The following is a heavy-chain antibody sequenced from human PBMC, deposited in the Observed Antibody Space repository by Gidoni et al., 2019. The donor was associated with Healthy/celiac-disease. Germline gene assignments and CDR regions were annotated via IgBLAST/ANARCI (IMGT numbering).Heavy chain of an antibody. V-gene: IGHV4-34*01. D-gene: IGHD4-17*01. CDR2: INHSGST. Sequence: QVQLQQWGAGLLKLSETLSLTCAVYGGSFSGYSWSWIRQPPGKGLDWIGEINHSGSTNDNPSLRSRVTISVDTSKSQFSLKLSSVTAADTAVYYCARGLRPTPKYFDYWGQGTLVTVSS. CDR1: GGSFSGYS. CDR3: ARGLRPTPKYFDY. J-gene: IGHJ4*02.